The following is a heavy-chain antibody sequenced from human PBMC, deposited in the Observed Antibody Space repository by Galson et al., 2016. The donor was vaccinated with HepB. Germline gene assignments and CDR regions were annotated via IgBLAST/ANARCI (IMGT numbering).Heavy chain of an antibody. CDR3: LRGGAGPNAFDF. J-gene: IGHJ3*01. V-gene: IGHV3-49*03. Sequence: SLRLSCAGSGFTFGDYTMSWFRQAPGKGLEWLGFIRSKHYGETTEYAASVRGRFSFSRDDSKAIAYLQMNSLKNEDTAVYYCLRGGAGPNAFDFSGQGTLVIVSS. D-gene: IGHD6-13*01. CDR1: GFTFGDYT. CDR2: IRSKHYGETT.